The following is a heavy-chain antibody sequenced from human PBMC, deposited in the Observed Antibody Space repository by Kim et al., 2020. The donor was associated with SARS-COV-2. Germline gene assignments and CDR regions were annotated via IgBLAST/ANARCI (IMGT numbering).Heavy chain of an antibody. CDR3: ARGGSIAAARGLDY. Sequence: SETLSLTRAVYGGSFSGYYWSWIRQPPGKGLEWIGEINHSGSTNYNPSLKSRVTISVDTSKNQFSLKLSSVTAADTAVYYCARGGSIAAARGLDYWGQGTLVTVSS. CDR1: GGSFSGYY. J-gene: IGHJ4*02. CDR2: INHSGST. V-gene: IGHV4-34*01. D-gene: IGHD6-13*01.